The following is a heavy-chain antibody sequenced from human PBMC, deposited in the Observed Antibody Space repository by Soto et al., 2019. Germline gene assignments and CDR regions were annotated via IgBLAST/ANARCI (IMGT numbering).Heavy chain of an antibody. J-gene: IGHJ6*02. CDR3: ARDYDFWSGYGPNGMDV. V-gene: IGHV1-46*01. Sequence: ASVKVSCKASGYTFTSYYMHWVRQAPGQGLEWLGIIIPSGGSTSYAQKFQGRVTMTRDTSTSTVYMELSSLRSEDTAVYYCARDYDFWSGYGPNGMDVWGQGTTVTVSS. CDR2: IIPSGGST. CDR1: GYTFTSYY. D-gene: IGHD3-3*01.